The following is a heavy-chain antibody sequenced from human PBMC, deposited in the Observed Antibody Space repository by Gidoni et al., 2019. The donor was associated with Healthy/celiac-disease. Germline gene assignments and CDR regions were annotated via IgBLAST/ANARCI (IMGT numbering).Heavy chain of an antibody. CDR2: IYTSGST. Sequence: QVQLQESGPGLVKPSQTLSLTCTVSGGSISSGSYYWSWIRQPAGKGLEWIGRIYTSGSTNYNPSLKSRVTISVDTSKNQFSLKLSSVTAADTAVYYCARGETPTDRFDPWGQGTLVTVSS. J-gene: IGHJ5*02. CDR1: GGSISSGSYY. CDR3: ARGETPTDRFDP. V-gene: IGHV4-61*02. D-gene: IGHD4-4*01.